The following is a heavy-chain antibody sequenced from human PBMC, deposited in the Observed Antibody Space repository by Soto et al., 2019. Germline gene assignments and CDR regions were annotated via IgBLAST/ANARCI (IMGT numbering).Heavy chain of an antibody. Sequence: QVQLVESGGGVVQPGRSLRLSCAASGFTFSSYGMHWVRQAPGKGLEWVAVISYDGSNKYYADSVKGRFTISRDNSKNXXYLQMNSLRAEDTAVYYCANARSYEAAAGTGALDYWGQGTLVTVSS. D-gene: IGHD6-13*01. CDR2: ISYDGSNK. CDR3: ANARSYEAAAGTGALDY. CDR1: GFTFSSYG. V-gene: IGHV3-30*18. J-gene: IGHJ4*02.